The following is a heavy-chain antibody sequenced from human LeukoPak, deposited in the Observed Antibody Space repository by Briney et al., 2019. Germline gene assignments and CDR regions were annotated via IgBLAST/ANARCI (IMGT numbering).Heavy chain of an antibody. J-gene: IGHJ3*02. D-gene: IGHD6-19*01. Sequence: GGSLRLSRAASGFTFSNYAMSWVRQAPGRGLEWVSGLTGSGGTTYYADSVKGRFTISRDNSRSTLYLQTNSLRVEDTAVYYCAKPVAGSSLGAFDIWGQGTMVTVSS. CDR3: AKPVAGSSLGAFDI. V-gene: IGHV3-23*01. CDR1: GFTFSNYA. CDR2: LTGSGGTT.